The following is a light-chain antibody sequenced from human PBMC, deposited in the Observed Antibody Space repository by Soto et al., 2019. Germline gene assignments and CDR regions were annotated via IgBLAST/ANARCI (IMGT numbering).Light chain of an antibody. J-gene: IGKJ1*01. CDR2: GAS. Sequence: EKVMTQSPVTLSVSPGERATLSCRASQSVNINLAWFQQKPGQAPRLLIYGASTRATGIPDRFSGSGSGTEFTLTISGPQPEDLAVYYYQQYNNWPRTFGQGTNVEIK. CDR1: QSVNIN. CDR3: QQYNNWPRT. V-gene: IGKV3-15*01.